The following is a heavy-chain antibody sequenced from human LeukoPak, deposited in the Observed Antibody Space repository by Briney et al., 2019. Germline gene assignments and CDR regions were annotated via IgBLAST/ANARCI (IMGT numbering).Heavy chain of an antibody. Sequence: SETLSLTCTVSGGSISSSSYYWGWIRQPPGKGLEWIGSIYYSGSTYYNPSLKSRVTVSVDTSKNQFSLKLSSVTAADTAVYYCARGYGSGSYYRTNWFDPWGQGTLVTVSS. J-gene: IGHJ5*02. CDR3: ARGYGSGSYYRTNWFDP. D-gene: IGHD3-10*01. CDR2: IYYSGST. V-gene: IGHV4-39*01. CDR1: GGSISSSSYY.